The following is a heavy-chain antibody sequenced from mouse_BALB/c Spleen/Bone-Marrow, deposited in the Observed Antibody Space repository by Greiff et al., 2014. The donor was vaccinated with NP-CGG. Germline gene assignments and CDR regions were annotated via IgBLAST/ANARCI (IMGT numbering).Heavy chain of an antibody. CDR2: IWSGGST. J-gene: IGHJ3*01. Sequence: QVQLKESGPGLVQPSQSLSITCTVSGFSLTSYGVHWVRQSPGKGLEWLGMIWSGGSTDYNAVFISRLSISKDNSKSQVFFKMNSLQPDDTALYYCARNSYVPFAYWGQGTLVTVSA. CDR1: GFSLTSYG. V-gene: IGHV2-4-1*01. D-gene: IGHD6-5*01. CDR3: ARNSYVPFAY.